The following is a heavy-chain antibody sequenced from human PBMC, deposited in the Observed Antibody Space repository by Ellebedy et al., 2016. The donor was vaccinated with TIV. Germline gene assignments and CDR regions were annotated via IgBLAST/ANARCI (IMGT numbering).Heavy chain of an antibody. CDR2: MNPNSGKT. CDR3: ARWDSGFLSGVYYNYGMDV. V-gene: IGHV1-8*02. J-gene: IGHJ6*02. Sequence: ASVKVSXXASGYTFTGHYIHWVRQATGQGLEWMGWMNPNSGKTGYAQKFQGRVTMTRDTSTNTAYMELSSLRSEDTAVYYCARWDSGFLSGVYYNYGMDVWGQGTTVTVSS. CDR1: GYTFTGHY. D-gene: IGHD5-12*01.